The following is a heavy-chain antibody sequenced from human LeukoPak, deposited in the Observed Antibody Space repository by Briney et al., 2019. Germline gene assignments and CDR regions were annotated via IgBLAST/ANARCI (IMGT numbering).Heavy chain of an antibody. Sequence: SETLSLTCTVSGGSIRSNYYWGWIRQPPGKGLDWIGSIYYSGNSYYNPSLKSRVTMSIDTSKNQFSLKVNSVTAADTAVYYCASLQGYCSGNRCPSSANYYYYMDVWGKGTTVTVSS. D-gene: IGHD2-15*01. V-gene: IGHV4-39*07. CDR2: IYYSGNS. J-gene: IGHJ6*03. CDR3: ASLQGYCSGNRCPSSANYYYYMDV. CDR1: GGSIRSNYY.